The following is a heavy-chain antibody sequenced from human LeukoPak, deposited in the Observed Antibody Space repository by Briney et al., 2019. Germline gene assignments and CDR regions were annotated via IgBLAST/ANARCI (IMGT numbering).Heavy chain of an antibody. D-gene: IGHD6-19*01. CDR1: GYSISSTYF. Sequence: PSETLSLTCAVSGYSISSTYFWGWIRQPPGKGLQWIGNIYLSGSTYYNPSLKSRATISVDTSKNQFSLKLSSVTAADPAEYYCARQQWQPIFDYWGQGTLVTVSS. V-gene: IGHV4-38-2*01. CDR2: IYLSGST. J-gene: IGHJ4*02. CDR3: ARQQWQPIFDY.